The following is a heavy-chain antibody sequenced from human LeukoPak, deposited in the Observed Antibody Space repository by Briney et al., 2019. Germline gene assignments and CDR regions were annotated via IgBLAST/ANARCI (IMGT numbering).Heavy chain of an antibody. Sequence: SETLSLTCTVSGGSISSGGYSWSWIRQHPGKGLEWIGYIYYSGSTYYNPSLKSRVTISVDTSKNQFSLKLSSVTAADTAVYYCARGGGGYSYVLFDYWGQGTLVTVSS. CDR3: ARGGGGYSYVLFDY. D-gene: IGHD5-18*01. J-gene: IGHJ4*02. V-gene: IGHV4-31*03. CDR1: GGSISSGGYS. CDR2: IYYSGST.